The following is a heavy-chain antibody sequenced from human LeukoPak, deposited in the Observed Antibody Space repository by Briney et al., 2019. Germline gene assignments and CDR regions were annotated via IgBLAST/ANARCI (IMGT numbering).Heavy chain of an antibody. Sequence: GGSLRLSCAAPAFTVSDYYMSWIRQAPGKGLEWVSYISASGSSIYYADSVKGRFTISRDNAKNSLYLQTNSLTTEDTAVYYCASEYCTNGVCYNPWGEGTLVTVSS. CDR3: ASEYCTNGVCYNP. CDR1: AFTVSDYY. CDR2: ISASGSSI. J-gene: IGHJ5*02. V-gene: IGHV3-11*01. D-gene: IGHD2-8*01.